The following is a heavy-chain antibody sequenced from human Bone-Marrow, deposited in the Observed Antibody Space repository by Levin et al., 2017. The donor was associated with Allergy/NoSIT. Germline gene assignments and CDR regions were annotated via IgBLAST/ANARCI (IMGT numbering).Heavy chain of an antibody. CDR2: IKRVGSEN. Sequence: GGSLRLSCAATGFTFSNYWMTWVRQAPGKGLEWVANIKRVGSENHYLDSVKGRFIVSRDNAKNALYLQLDSLRAEDTAVYYCARDRTFCDSGICYDIFDIWGQGTLVTVSS. V-gene: IGHV3-7*01. D-gene: IGHD2-15*01. CDR1: GFTFSNYW. CDR3: ARDRTFCDSGICYDIFDI. J-gene: IGHJ3*02.